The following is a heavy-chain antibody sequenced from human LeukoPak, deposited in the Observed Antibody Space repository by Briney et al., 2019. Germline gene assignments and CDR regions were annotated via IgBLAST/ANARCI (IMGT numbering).Heavy chain of an antibody. Sequence: GESLKISCKGSGYIFTTYWIAWVRQMPGKGLEWMGVIYPGDSETRYSPSFQGQVTISVDKSITIAYLQLSSLKASDTAIYYCARRRFGDFLVDYWGQGTLVTVSS. CDR3: ARRRFGDFLVDY. D-gene: IGHD3-10*01. CDR1: GYIFTTYW. J-gene: IGHJ4*02. CDR2: IYPGDSET. V-gene: IGHV5-51*01.